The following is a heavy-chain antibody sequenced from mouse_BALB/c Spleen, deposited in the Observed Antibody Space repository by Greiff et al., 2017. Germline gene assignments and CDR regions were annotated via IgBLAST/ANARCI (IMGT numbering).Heavy chain of an antibody. CDR2: INPSSGYT. J-gene: IGHJ4*01. Sequence: QVQLKESGAELARPGASVKMSCKASGYTFTSYTMHWVKQRPGQGLEWIGYINPSSGYTNYNQKFKDKATLTADKSSSTAYMQLSSLTSEDSAVYYCARSLLSYAMDYWGQGTSVTVSS. CDR3: ARSLLSYAMDY. D-gene: IGHD6-2*01. V-gene: IGHV1-4*01. CDR1: GYTFTSYT.